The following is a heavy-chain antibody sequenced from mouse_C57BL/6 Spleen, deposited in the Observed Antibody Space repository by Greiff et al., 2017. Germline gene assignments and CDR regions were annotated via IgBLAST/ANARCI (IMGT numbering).Heavy chain of an antibody. V-gene: IGHV1-82*01. CDR2: IYPGDGDT. D-gene: IGHD4-1*01. CDR1: GYAFSSSW. CDR3: AREGANWAFYFDY. Sequence: QVQLQQSGPELVKPGASVKISCKASGYAFSSSWMNWVKQRPGKGLEWIGRIYPGDGDTNYNGKFKGKATLTADKSSSTAYMQLSSLTSADSAVYFCAREGANWAFYFDYWGQGTTLTVSS. J-gene: IGHJ2*01.